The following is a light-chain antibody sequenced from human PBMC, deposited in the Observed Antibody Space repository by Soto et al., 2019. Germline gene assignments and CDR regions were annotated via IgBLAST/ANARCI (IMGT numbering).Light chain of an antibody. CDR2: KAS. CDR1: QSISSW. Sequence: DLQMTQSPSTLSASVGDRVTITCRASQSISSWLASYQQKPGKAPKLLIYKASSLESGVPSRFSRRRSGTEFTLTISSLQPDDFATYYCQQYYSSPWTFGQGTKVEIK. V-gene: IGKV1-5*03. CDR3: QQYYSSPWT. J-gene: IGKJ1*01.